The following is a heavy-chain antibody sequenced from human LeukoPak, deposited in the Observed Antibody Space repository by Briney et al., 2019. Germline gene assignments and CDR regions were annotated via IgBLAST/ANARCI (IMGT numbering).Heavy chain of an antibody. J-gene: IGHJ5*02. CDR1: GGTFSSYA. CDR2: MNPNSGNT. D-gene: IGHD3-10*01. Sequence: ASVKVFCKASGGTFSSYAISWVRQAPGQGLEWMGWMNPNSGNTGYAQKFQGRVTMTRNTSISTAYMELSSLRSEDTAVYYCARGSLLWFGELFSGWFDPWGQGTLVTVSS. V-gene: IGHV1-8*02. CDR3: ARGSLLWFGELFSGWFDP.